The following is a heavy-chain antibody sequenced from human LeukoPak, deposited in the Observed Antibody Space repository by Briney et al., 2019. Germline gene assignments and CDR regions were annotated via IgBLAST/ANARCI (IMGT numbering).Heavy chain of an antibody. Sequence: GGSLRLSCAASGFTFDDYAMHWVRQAPGKGLEWVSSISSSSSYIYYADSVKGRFTISRDNAKNSLYLQMNSLRAEDTAVYYCARDLFKSSSLPRPYFDYWGQGTLVTVSS. CDR1: GFTFDDYA. CDR2: ISSSSSYI. D-gene: IGHD6-6*01. V-gene: IGHV3-21*01. CDR3: ARDLFKSSSLPRPYFDY. J-gene: IGHJ4*02.